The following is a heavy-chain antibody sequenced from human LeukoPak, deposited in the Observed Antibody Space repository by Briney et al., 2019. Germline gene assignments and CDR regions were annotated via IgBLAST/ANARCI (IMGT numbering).Heavy chain of an antibody. CDR2: IYYSGST. Sequence: SETLSLTCTVSGGSISSYYWSWIRQPPGKGLEWIGYIYYSGSTNYKPSLKSRVTMSLNTSKNQFSLKLSSVTAADTAIYYCASHSATWYFQHWSQGTPVTVSS. V-gene: IGHV4-59*01. D-gene: IGHD6-13*01. CDR1: GGSISSYY. J-gene: IGHJ1*01. CDR3: ASHSATWYFQH.